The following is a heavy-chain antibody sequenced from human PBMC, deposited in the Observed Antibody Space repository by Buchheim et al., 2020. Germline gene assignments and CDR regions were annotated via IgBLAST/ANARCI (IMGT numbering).Heavy chain of an antibody. CDR3: ARVGTEHTGYSSGWPHYYYYYGMDV. CDR2: ISSSSSYI. D-gene: IGHD6-19*01. V-gene: IGHV3-21*01. J-gene: IGHJ6*02. CDR1: GFTFSSYS. Sequence: EVQLVESGGGLVKPGGSLRLSCAASGFTFSSYSMNWVRQAPGKGLEWVSSISSSSSYIYYADSVKGRFTISRDNAKNSLYLQMNSLRAEDTAVYYCARVGTEHTGYSSGWPHYYYYYGMDVWGQGTT.